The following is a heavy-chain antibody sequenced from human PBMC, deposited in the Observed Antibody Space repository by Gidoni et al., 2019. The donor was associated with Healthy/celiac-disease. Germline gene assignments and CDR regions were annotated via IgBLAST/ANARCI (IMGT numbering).Heavy chain of an antibody. CDR1: GVTFSSYA. CDR3: AGEVAVDAFDI. D-gene: IGHD6-19*01. CDR2: IIPIFGTS. V-gene: IGHV1-69*01. J-gene: IGHJ3*02. Sequence: QVQPVQSGAEGKKPGCSVKVSCKASGVTFSSYAIRRVRQDPGQGLEWMGGIIPIFGTSNYAQKCQGRVTSTADESTSTAYMELSSLRSEDTAVYYGAGEVAVDAFDIWGQETMVTVSS.